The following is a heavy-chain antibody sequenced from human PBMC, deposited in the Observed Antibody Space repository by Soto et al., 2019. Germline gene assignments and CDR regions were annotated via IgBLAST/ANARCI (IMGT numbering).Heavy chain of an antibody. V-gene: IGHV3-21*01. Sequence: EVQLVESGGGLVKPGGSLRLSCEASGFTFSSYSMIWVRQAPGKGLEWVSSISTTSSYIYYADSVKGRFTISRDNAKNSLYLLMNSLRAEDTAVYYCAREGSLYNDYISYGADYWGQGTLVTVSS. CDR1: GFTFSSYS. D-gene: IGHD4-4*01. CDR3: AREGSLYNDYISYGADY. J-gene: IGHJ4*02. CDR2: ISTTSSYI.